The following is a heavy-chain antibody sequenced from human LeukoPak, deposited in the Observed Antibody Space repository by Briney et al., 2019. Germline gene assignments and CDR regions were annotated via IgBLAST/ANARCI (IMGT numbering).Heavy chain of an antibody. CDR3: AKDSKIVGPTFRSYHYMDV. Sequence: GGSLRLSCAASGFTFSSYAMSWVRQAPGKGLEWVSGISGSGGSTYYADSVKGRFTISRDNSKKTLYLQMNSLRAEDTAVYYCAKDSKIVGPTFRSYHYMDVWGKGTTVTISS. V-gene: IGHV3-23*01. D-gene: IGHD1-26*01. J-gene: IGHJ6*03. CDR1: GFTFSSYA. CDR2: ISGSGGST.